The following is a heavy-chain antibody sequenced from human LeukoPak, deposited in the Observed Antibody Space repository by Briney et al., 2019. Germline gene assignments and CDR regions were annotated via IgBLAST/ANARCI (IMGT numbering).Heavy chain of an antibody. V-gene: IGHV3-30-3*01. J-gene: IGHJ4*02. CDR3: AREKLYSSSSDY. D-gene: IGHD6-6*01. CDR1: GFTFSSYA. CDR2: ISYDGSNK. Sequence: GRSLRLSCAASGFTFSSYAMHWVRQAPGKGLEWVAVISYDGSNKYYADSVKGRFTISRDNSKNTLYLQMNSLRAEDTAVYYCAREKLYSSSSDYWGQGTLVTVSS.